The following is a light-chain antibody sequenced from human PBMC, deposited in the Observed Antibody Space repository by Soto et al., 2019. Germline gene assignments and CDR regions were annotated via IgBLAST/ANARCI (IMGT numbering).Light chain of an antibody. CDR2: GAS. J-gene: IGKJ1*01. V-gene: IGKV3-20*01. CDR1: QSVSNNY. CDR3: QQYGSSRT. Sequence: IGLTHSAGALSLSPGDSATLSWKASQSVSNNYLAWYQQKPGQAPRLLIYGASNRATGIPDRFSGSGSGTDFTLTISRLEPEDFAVYYCQQYGSSRTFGQGTKVDIK.